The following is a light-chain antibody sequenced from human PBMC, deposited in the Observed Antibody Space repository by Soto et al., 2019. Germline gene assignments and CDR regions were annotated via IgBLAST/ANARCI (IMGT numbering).Light chain of an antibody. CDR2: DAS. CDR3: QQYNNWPWT. J-gene: IGKJ1*01. V-gene: IGKV3-15*01. Sequence: IVMTLSPATPSVSPGERATLSCRASQSVGSKLAWYQRTPGQAPRLIIYDASTRATGIPARFSGSGYGADVTLNISSLQSEDGAMDECQQYNNWPWTFGQGTKVDIK. CDR1: QSVGSK.